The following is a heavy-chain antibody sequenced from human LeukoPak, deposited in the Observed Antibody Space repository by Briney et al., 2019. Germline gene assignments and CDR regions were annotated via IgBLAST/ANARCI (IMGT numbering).Heavy chain of an antibody. CDR3: ARSGGAYSSSWAGGFDP. J-gene: IGHJ5*02. CDR2: ISHDGSNK. CDR1: GFTFSSYA. D-gene: IGHD6-13*01. Sequence: GGSLRLSCAASGFTFSSYAIHWVRQAPGKGLEWVAVISHDGSNKYYADSVKGRFTISRDNSKNTLYLQMNSLRAEDTAVYYCARSGGAYSSSWAGGFDPWGQGTLVTVSS. V-gene: IGHV3-30-3*01.